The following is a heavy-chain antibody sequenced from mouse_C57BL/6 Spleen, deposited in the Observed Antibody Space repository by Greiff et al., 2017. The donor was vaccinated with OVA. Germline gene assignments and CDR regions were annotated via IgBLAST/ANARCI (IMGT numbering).Heavy chain of an antibody. CDR1: GFSLTSYG. CDR2: IWGDGST. D-gene: IGHD2-3*01. V-gene: IGHV2-3*01. CDR3: AKPHDGWAMDY. J-gene: IGHJ4*01. Sequence: VKVVESGPGLVAPSQSLSITCTVSGFSLTSYGVSWVRQPPGKGLEWLGVIWGDGSTNYHSALISRLSISKDNSKSQVFLKLNSLQTDDTATYYWAKPHDGWAMDYWGQGTSVTVSS.